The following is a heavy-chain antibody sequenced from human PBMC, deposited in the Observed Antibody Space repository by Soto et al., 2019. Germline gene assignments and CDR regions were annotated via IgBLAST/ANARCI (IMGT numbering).Heavy chain of an antibody. V-gene: IGHV3-9*01. Sequence: EVQLVESGGGLVQPGRSLRLSCAASGFIFDEYAMHWVRQAPGKGLVWVSSISWNSGNIDYADSVKGRFTISRDNAKNSLYLQVSSVRGEDTALYYCAKGASTTVFAFNDYWGQGTLVTVSS. CDR3: AKGASTTVFAFNDY. D-gene: IGHD4-17*01. CDR1: GFIFDEYA. CDR2: ISWNSGNI. J-gene: IGHJ4*02.